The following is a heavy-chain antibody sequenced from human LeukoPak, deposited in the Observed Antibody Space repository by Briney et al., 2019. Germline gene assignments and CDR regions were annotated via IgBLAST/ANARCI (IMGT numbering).Heavy chain of an antibody. CDR3: ARGLLAPPLYDFWSGYYPYYYGMDV. Sequence: QAGGSLRLSCAASGFTFSSYGMHWVRQAPGKGLEWVAVIWYDGSNKYYADSVKGRFTISRDNSKNTLYLQMNSLRAEDTAVYYCARGLLAPPLYDFWSGYYPYYYGMDVWGQGTTVTVSS. D-gene: IGHD3-3*01. J-gene: IGHJ6*02. V-gene: IGHV3-33*01. CDR2: IWYDGSNK. CDR1: GFTFSSYG.